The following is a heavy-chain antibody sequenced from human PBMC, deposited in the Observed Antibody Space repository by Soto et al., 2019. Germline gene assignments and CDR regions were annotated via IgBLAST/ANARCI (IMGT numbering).Heavy chain of an antibody. D-gene: IGHD4-17*01. CDR3: ARAYGDYEDAFDI. J-gene: IGHJ3*02. CDR2: IYSGGST. V-gene: IGHV3-66*01. Sequence: GGSLRLSCAASGFTVSSNYMSLVRQAPGKGLEWVSVIYSGGSTYYADSVKGRFTISRDNAKNSLYLQMNSLSAEDTAVYYCARAYGDYEDAFDIWGQGTMVTVSS. CDR1: GFTVSSNY.